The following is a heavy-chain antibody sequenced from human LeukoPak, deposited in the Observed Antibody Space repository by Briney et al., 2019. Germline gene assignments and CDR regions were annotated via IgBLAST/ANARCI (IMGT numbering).Heavy chain of an antibody. J-gene: IGHJ5*02. D-gene: IGHD3-9*01. CDR2: ISAYNGNT. CDR3: AREDRDGFLTGHPDNWFDP. Sequence: ASVKVSCKASGYTFTSYGISWVRQAPGQGLEWMGWISAYNGNTNYAQKLQGRVTMTTDTSTSTAYMELRSLRSDDTAVYYCAREDRDGFLTGHPDNWFDPWGQGTLVTVSS. CDR1: GYTFTSYG. V-gene: IGHV1-18*01.